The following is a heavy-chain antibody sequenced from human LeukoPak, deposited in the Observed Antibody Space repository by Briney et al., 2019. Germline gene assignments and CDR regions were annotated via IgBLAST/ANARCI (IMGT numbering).Heavy chain of an antibody. D-gene: IGHD3-3*01. J-gene: IGHJ4*02. CDR3: ARQGRITIFGVVTAGYYFDY. CDR2: IYYSEST. CDR1: GGSISSYY. V-gene: IGHV4-59*08. Sequence: SETLSLTCTVSGGSISSYYWSWIRQPPGKGLEWIGYIYYSESTNYNPSLKSRVTISVDTSKNQFSLKLSSVTAADTAVYYCARQGRITIFGVVTAGYYFDYWGQGTLVTVSS.